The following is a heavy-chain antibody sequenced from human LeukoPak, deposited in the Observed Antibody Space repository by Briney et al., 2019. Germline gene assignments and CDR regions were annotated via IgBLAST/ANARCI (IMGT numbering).Heavy chain of an antibody. CDR3: VRLLGGYFAGNTFDI. CDR2: IHYTGSA. CDR1: GGSVSSSPHH. D-gene: IGHD3-9*01. J-gene: IGHJ3*02. V-gene: IGHV4-39*02. Sequence: SETLSLTCTVSGGSVSSSPHHWACIRQTPGKGLESLGTIHYTGSANYNPSLKSRVTMSVDTSKDHFSLNLSSVTATDTAVYFCVRLLGGYFAGNTFDIWGQGTVVSVSS.